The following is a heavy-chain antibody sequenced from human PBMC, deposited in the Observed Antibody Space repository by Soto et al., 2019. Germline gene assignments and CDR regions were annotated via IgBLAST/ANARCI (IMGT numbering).Heavy chain of an antibody. CDR1: GGSISSSSYY. CDR2: IYYSGST. V-gene: IGHV4-39*01. Sequence: SETLSLTCTVSGGSISSSSYYWGWIRQPPGKGLEWIGSIYYSGSTYYNPSLKSRVTISVDTSKNQFSLKLSSVTAADTAVYYCARQSGYTGYCSSASCYDFDYWGQGTLVTVSS. J-gene: IGHJ4*02. CDR3: ARQSGYTGYCSSASCYDFDY. D-gene: IGHD2-2*01.